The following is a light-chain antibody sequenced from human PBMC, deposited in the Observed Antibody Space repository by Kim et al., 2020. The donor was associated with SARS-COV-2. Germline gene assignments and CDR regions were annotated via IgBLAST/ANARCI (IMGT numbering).Light chain of an antibody. CDR3: QQSNDWPPLT. V-gene: IGKV3-15*01. CDR1: QTIKNR. J-gene: IGKJ1*01. Sequence: SPAERATLSCRASQTIKNRLVWYQHKPGQAPRLLIYDATTRATGVPARFIGSGSETDFTLTISSLQSEDFAVYYCQQSNDWPPLTFGQGTKVDIK. CDR2: DAT.